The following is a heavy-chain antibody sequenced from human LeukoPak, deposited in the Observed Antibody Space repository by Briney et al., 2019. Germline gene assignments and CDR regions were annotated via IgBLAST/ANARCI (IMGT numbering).Heavy chain of an antibody. Sequence: ASVKVSCKASGYTFTSYDINWVRQATGQGLEWMGWVNPNSGNTGYAQKFQGRVTITRNTSISTAYMELSSLRSEDTAVYYCARATNPGLFRVVRGVRLLYYFDYWGQGTLVTVSS. CDR3: ARATNPGLFRVVRGVRLLYYFDY. V-gene: IGHV1-8*03. J-gene: IGHJ4*02. D-gene: IGHD3-10*01. CDR1: GYTFTSYD. CDR2: VNPNSGNT.